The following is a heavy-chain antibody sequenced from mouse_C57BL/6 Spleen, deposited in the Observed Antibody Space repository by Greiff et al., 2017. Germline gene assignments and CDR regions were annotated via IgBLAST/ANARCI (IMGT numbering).Heavy chain of an antibody. CDR3: ASLGWLLSYYYAMDY. J-gene: IGHJ4*01. D-gene: IGHD2-3*01. Sequence: VQLQQSGPELVKPGASVKISCKASGYTFTDYYMNWVKQSHGKSLEWIGDINPNNGGTSYNQKFKGKATLTVDKSSSTAYMELRSLTSEDSAVYYCASLGWLLSYYYAMDYWGQGTSVTVSS. CDR1: GYTFTDYY. V-gene: IGHV1-26*01. CDR2: INPNNGGT.